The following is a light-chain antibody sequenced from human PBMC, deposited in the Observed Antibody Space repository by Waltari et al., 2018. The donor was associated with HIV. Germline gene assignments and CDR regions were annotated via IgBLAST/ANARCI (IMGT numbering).Light chain of an antibody. CDR3: QQSHQYRT. CDR2: EAS. CDR1: QDIKKN. Sequence: DIHMTQSPVSLSSYVGDKVTITCQASQDIKKNLNWYHQRPGKAPKVLIYEASHLETGVSSRFSAGGSGTDFSLSINSLQAEDIGTFYCQQSHQYRTFGPGTKVEIK. V-gene: IGKV1-33*01. J-gene: IGKJ1*01.